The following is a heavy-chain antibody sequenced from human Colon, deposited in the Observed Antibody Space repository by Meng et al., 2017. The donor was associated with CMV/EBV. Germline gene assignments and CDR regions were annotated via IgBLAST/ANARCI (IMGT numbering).Heavy chain of an antibody. D-gene: IGHD4-11*01. CDR1: GGSISSSSYY. Sequence: GSLRLSCTVSGGSISSSSYYWGWIRQPPGKGLEWIGSIYYSGSTYYNPSLKSRVTISVDTSKNQFSLKLSSVTAADTAVYYCARDTDIWGQGTLVTVSS. V-gene: IGHV4-39*02. CDR2: IYYSGST. CDR3: ARDTDI. J-gene: IGHJ4*02.